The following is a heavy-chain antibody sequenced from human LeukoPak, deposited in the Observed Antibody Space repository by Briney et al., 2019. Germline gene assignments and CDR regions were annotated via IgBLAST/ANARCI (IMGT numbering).Heavy chain of an antibody. Sequence: PSETLSLTCTVSGGSISSSSYYWGWIRQPPGKGLEWIGSIYYSGSTYYNPSPKSRVTISVDTSKNQFSLKLSSVTAADTAVYYCARDTLRDIVVVPAAISPYFDYWGQGTLVTVSS. CDR3: ARDTLRDIVVVPAAISPYFDY. CDR1: GGSISSSSYY. D-gene: IGHD2-2*02. J-gene: IGHJ4*02. CDR2: IYYSGST. V-gene: IGHV4-39*02.